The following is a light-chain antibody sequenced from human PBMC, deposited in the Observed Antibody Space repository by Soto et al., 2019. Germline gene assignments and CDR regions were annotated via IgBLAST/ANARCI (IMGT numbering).Light chain of an antibody. CDR2: DVS. CDR3: GSYTTSNTRQIV. Sequence: QSVLTQPASVSGSPGQSINISCTGTSSDVGGYNYVSWYQHHPGKAPKLIIYDVSNRPSGVSNPFSGSKPGNTASLTISGLQPEDEADYYCGSYTTSNTRQIVFGTGTKVTVL. J-gene: IGLJ1*01. CDR1: SSDVGGYNY. V-gene: IGLV2-14*03.